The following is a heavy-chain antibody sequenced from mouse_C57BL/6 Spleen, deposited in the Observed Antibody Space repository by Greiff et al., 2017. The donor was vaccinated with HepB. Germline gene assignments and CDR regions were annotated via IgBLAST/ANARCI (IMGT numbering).Heavy chain of an antibody. CDR2: ILPGSGST. Sequence: QVQLQQSGAELMKPGASVKLSCKATGYTFTGYWLEWVKQRPGHGLEWIGEILPGSGSTNYNEKFKGKATFTADTSSNTAYMQLSSLTTEDSAIYYCSKDRTYGPYAMDYWGQGTSVTVSS. CDR3: SKDRTYGPYAMDY. CDR1: GYTFTGYW. V-gene: IGHV1-9*01. D-gene: IGHD2-10*02. J-gene: IGHJ4*01.